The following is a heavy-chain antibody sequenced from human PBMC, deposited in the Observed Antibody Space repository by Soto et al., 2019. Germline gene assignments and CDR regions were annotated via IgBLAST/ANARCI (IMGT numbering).Heavy chain of an antibody. J-gene: IGHJ5*02. CDR3: ARDHTKTYYDFWSGYYTGDNWFDP. CDR2: IKQDGSEK. V-gene: IGHV3-7*05. Sequence: EVQLVESGGGLVQPGGSLRLSCAASGFTFSSYWMSWVRQAPGKGLEWVANIKQDGSEKYYVDSVKGRFTISRDNAKNSLYLQMHSLRAEDTAVYYCARDHTKTYYDFWSGYYTGDNWFDPWGQGTLVTVSS. CDR1: GFTFSSYW. D-gene: IGHD3-3*01.